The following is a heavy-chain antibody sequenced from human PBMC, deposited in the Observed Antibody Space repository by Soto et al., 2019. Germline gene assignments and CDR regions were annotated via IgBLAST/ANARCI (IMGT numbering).Heavy chain of an antibody. D-gene: IGHD6-19*01. J-gene: IGHJ5*02. V-gene: IGHV3-30*18. CDR2: ISHDGGAT. CDR1: GFTFSTTG. Sequence: QVQLVESGGGVVQPGRSLRLSCVASGFTFSTTGMHWVRQLPGKGLEWVAMISHDGGATYYADSVKGRFTISRDTSKSTLYLQMNSLRPEDTAVYHCAKDLYGAGWYNYFDPWGQGTLVTVSS. CDR3: AKDLYGAGWYNYFDP.